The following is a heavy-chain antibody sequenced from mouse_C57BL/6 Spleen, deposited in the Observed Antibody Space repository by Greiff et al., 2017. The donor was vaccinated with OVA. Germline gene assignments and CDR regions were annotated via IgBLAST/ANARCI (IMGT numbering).Heavy chain of an antibody. CDR2: INPGSGGT. Sequence: QVQLQQSGAELVRPGTSVKVSCKASGYAFTNYLIEWVKQRPGQGLEWIGVINPGSGGTNYNEKFKGKATLTADKSSSTAYMQLSSLTSEDSAVYFCAIITTVVEDYYAMDYWGQGTSVTVSS. D-gene: IGHD1-1*01. CDR1: GYAFTNYL. CDR3: AIITTVVEDYYAMDY. J-gene: IGHJ4*01. V-gene: IGHV1-54*01.